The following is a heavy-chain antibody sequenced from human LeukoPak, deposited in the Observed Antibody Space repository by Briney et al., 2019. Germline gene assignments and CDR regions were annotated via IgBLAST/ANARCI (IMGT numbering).Heavy chain of an antibody. J-gene: IGHJ4*02. V-gene: IGHV4-39*01. CDR2: IYYSGST. D-gene: IGHD2-2*01. CDR1: GDSISSSNYY. CDR3: ARQGDYCSTTNRYDY. Sequence: PSETLSLTCTVSGDSISSSNYYWGWIHQPPGKGLEWIGTIYYSGSTYYNPSLKSRVTISVDTSKNQFSLKLSSVTAADTAVYYCARQGDYCSTTNRYDYWGQGILVTVSS.